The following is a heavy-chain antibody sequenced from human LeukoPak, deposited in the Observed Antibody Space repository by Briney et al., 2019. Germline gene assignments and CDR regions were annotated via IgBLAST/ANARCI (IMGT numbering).Heavy chain of an antibody. J-gene: IGHJ3*02. CDR3: ARSTGENAFDI. V-gene: IGHV1-46*01. D-gene: IGHD5/OR15-5a*01. CDR1: GYTFTSYY. Sequence: GASVNVSCKASGYTFTSYYMHWVRQAPGQGLEWMGIINPSGGSTSYAQKFQGRVTMTRDTSTSTVYMELSSLRSEDTAVYYCARSTGENAFDIWGQGTMVTVSS. CDR2: INPSGGST.